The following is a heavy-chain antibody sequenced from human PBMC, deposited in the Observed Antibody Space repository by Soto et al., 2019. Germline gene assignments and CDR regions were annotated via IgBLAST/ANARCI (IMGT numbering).Heavy chain of an antibody. CDR1: GGSISSYY. Sequence: SETLSLTCTVSGGSISSYYWSWIRQPPGKGLEWIGYIYYSGSTNYNPSLKSRVTISVDTSKNQFSLKLSSVTAADTAVYYCARARDYYYGMDVWGQGTTVTVSS. CDR3: ARARDYYYGMDV. CDR2: IYYSGST. J-gene: IGHJ6*02. V-gene: IGHV4-59*01.